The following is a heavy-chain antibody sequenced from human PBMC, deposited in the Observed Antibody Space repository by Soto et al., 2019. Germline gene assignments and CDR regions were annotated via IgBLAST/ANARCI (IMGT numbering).Heavy chain of an antibody. CDR2: ISGSGGST. V-gene: IGHV3-23*01. Sequence: HPGGSLRLSCAASGFTFSSYAMSWVRQAPGKGLEWVSAISGSGGSTYYADSVKGRFTISRDNSKNTLYLQMNSLRAEDTAVYYCASSPPSIAAAGTLYYYYGMDVWGQGTTVTVSS. J-gene: IGHJ6*02. D-gene: IGHD6-13*01. CDR3: ASSPPSIAAAGTLYYYYGMDV. CDR1: GFTFSSYA.